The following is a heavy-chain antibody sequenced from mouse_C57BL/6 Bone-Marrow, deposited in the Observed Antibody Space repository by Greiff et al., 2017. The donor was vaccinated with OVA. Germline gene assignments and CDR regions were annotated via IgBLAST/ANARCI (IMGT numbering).Heavy chain of an antibody. CDR1: GFNIKDYY. J-gene: IGHJ4*01. D-gene: IGHD1-1*01. Sequence: EVQLQQSGAELVKPGASVKLSCTASGFNIKDYYMHWVKQRTEQGLEWIGRIDPEGGGTKYAAKFKGKATITADTSSNTAYLHLSSLTSEDSAVYYCATVLAHFYAMDYWGQGTSVTVSS. V-gene: IGHV14-2*01. CDR3: ATVLAHFYAMDY. CDR2: IDPEGGGT.